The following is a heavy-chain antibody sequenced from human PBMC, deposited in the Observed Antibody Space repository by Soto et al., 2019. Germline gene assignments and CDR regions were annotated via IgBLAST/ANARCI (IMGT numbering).Heavy chain of an antibody. D-gene: IGHD2-21*01. Sequence: QLVASGGDLVQPGGSLRLSCEASGFSMSGYSMWWVRQSAGKGLEWLAYITVVTGNTRYADSVKGRFTISADRGRNSVFLQLNSLRDEDTAVYYFVRDRDLGGDMAHGDFWGQGTLVTVSS. V-gene: IGHV3-48*02. J-gene: IGHJ4*01. CDR1: GFSMSGYS. CDR3: VRDRDLGGDMAHGDF. CDR2: ITVVTGNT.